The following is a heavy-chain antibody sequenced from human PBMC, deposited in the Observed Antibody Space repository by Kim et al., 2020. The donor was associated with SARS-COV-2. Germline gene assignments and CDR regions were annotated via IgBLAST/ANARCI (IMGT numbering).Heavy chain of an antibody. CDR1: GFTFSSYA. Sequence: GGSLRLSCAASGFTFSSYAMSWVRQAPGKGLEWVSAICGGGGSTYYADSVKGRFTLSRDNSKNTLYLQMNSRRAEDTAVDYCAKVRARLLGYYYYGMDVWGQGTTVTVSS. D-gene: IGHD2-8*02. CDR3: AKVRARLLGYYYYGMDV. CDR2: ICGGGGST. J-gene: IGHJ6*02. V-gene: IGHV3-23*01.